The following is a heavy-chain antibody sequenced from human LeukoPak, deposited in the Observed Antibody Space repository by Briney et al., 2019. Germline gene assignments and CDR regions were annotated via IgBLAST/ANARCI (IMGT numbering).Heavy chain of an antibody. CDR1: GFTLSNYP. J-gene: IGHJ3*01. CDR2: ISSNGVTT. D-gene: IGHD6-19*01. Sequence: GGSLRLSCTASGFTLSNYPMHWVRQAPGKGPEHVSAISSNGVTTYYADSVKGRFTISRDNSENTLYLQMGRMRTDDMAVYCCARGKGSGWFWGDGFDVWGQGTMVTVSS. V-gene: IGHV3-64*02. CDR3: ARGKGSGWFWGDGFDV.